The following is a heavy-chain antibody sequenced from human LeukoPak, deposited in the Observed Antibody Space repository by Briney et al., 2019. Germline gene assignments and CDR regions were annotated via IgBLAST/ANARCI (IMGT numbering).Heavy chain of an antibody. CDR1: GVSIRSSYYY. J-gene: IGHJ5*02. V-gene: IGHV4-39*01. Sequence: TASETLSLTCTVSGVSIRSSYYYWGWIRQPPGKGLEWIGNIYYSGNTYYNPSLKSRVTISVDTSKNQFSLKLSSVTAADTAVYYCASLLNGGVAHWFDPWGQGTLVTVSS. CDR3: ASLLNGGVAHWFDP. D-gene: IGHD7-27*01. CDR2: IYYSGNT.